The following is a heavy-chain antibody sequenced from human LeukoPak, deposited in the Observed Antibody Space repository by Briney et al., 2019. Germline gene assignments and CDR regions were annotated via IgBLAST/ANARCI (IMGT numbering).Heavy chain of an antibody. CDR2: IIPIFGTA. D-gene: IGHD2-2*01. V-gene: IGHV1-69*05. CDR1: GGTFSSYA. Sequence: EASVKVSCKASGGTFSSYAISWVRQAPGQGLEWMGGIIPIFGTANYAQKFQGRVTITTDESTSTAYMELSNLRSEDTAVYYCARGRSSTSPLDYWGQGTLVTVSS. CDR3: ARGRSSTSPLDY. J-gene: IGHJ4*02.